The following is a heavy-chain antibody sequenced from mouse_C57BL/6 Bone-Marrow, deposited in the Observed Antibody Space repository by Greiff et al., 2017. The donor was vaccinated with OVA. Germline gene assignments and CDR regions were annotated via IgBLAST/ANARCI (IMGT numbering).Heavy chain of an antibody. CDR2: FHPNSGST. CDR3: ARSNYGSSCVGYFAV. CDR1: GYTFTSYW. V-gene: IGHV1-64*01. J-gene: IGHJ1*03. Sequence: QVQLQQPGAELVKPGASVKLSCKASGYTFTSYWMHWVKQRPGQGLEWIGMFHPNSGSTNYNEKFKSKATLTVDKSSSTAYMQLSSLTSEVSAVYYCARSNYGSSCVGYFAVWGTGTTVTVSA. D-gene: IGHD1-1*01.